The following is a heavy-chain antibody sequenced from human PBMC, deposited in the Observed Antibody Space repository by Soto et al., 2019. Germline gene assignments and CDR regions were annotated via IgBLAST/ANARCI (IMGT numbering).Heavy chain of an antibody. V-gene: IGHV4-31*03. J-gene: IGHJ5*02. CDR1: GGSISSGGYY. D-gene: IGHD3-3*01. Sequence: SATLSLTCTVSGGSISSGGYYWSWIRQHPGKGLEWIGYIYYSGSTYYNPSLKSRVTISVDTSKNQFSLKLSSVTAADTAVYYCARARITIFGVAILPNWFDPWGQGTLVTVSS. CDR2: IYYSGST. CDR3: ARARITIFGVAILPNWFDP.